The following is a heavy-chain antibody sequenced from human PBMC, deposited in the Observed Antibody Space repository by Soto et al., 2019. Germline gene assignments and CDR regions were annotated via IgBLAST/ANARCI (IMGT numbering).Heavy chain of an antibody. J-gene: IGHJ2*01. V-gene: IGHV1-58*01. CDR1: GFTFTSSA. Sequence: SVKVSCKASGFTFTSSAVQWVRQARGQRLEWIGWIVVGSGNTNYAQKFQERVTITRDMSTSTAYMELSSLRSEDTAVYYCAAAPTGYWYFDLWGRGTLVTVSS. CDR3: AAAPTGYWYFDL. CDR2: IVVGSGNT. D-gene: IGHD4-17*01.